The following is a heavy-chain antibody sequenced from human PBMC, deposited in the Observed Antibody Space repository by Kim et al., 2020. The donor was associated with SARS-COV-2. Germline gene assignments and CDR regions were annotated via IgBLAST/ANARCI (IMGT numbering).Heavy chain of an antibody. V-gene: IGHV1-46*01. J-gene: IGHJ4*02. Sequence: AQKFQGRVTMTRDTSTSTVYMELSSLRSEDTAVYYCARDPSSSWYPLDYWGQGTLVTVSS. D-gene: IGHD6-13*01. CDR3: ARDPSSSWYPLDY.